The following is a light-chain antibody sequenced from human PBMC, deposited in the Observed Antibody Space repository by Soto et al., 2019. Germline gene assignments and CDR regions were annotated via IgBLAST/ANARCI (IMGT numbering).Light chain of an antibody. V-gene: IGKV1-5*01. Sequence: DIQMTQSPSTLSASVGDRVTITCRASQNVNKWLAWFQQKPGKVPKLLIFDASTLQTGVPSRFGGGGSGTEFTLTISGLQPDDFATYYCQQYNSYSPLTFGPGTKVEI. CDR3: QQYNSYSPLT. J-gene: IGKJ1*01. CDR1: QNVNKW. CDR2: DAS.